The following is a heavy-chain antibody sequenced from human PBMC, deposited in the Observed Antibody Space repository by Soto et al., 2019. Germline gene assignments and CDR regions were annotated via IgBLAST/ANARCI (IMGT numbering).Heavy chain of an antibody. D-gene: IGHD2-15*01. Sequence: QVQVVESGGGVVQPGKSLRLSCVGSGFTFSSYGMHWVRQAPGKGLEWVAVISHDGSNKYYADSVRGRFTISRDNSKNTLYVQMNSLRPEDTAVYYCAPGWQHLDYWGQGTLVTVSS. CDR3: APGWQHLDY. V-gene: IGHV3-30*03. CDR2: ISHDGSNK. CDR1: GFTFSSYG. J-gene: IGHJ4*02.